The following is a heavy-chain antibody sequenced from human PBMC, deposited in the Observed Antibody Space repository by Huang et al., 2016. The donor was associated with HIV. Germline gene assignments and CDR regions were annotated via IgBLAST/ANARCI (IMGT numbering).Heavy chain of an antibody. D-gene: IGHD6-13*01. J-gene: IGHJ5*02. Sequence: QLQLQESGPGLVKPSETLSLTCTVSGGSISSSSYYWGWSRQPPGKGLEWIGGIYHSGTTYYNPSLKSRVTISVDTARTQFSLKLSSVTAADTAVYYCAAHGRIVGIPAAPLRFDPWGQGTLVTVSS. CDR3: AAHGRIVGIPAAPLRFDP. CDR2: IYHSGTT. CDR1: GGSISSSSYY. V-gene: IGHV4-39*01.